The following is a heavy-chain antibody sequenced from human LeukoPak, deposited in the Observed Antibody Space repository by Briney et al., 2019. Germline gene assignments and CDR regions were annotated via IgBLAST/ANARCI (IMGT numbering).Heavy chain of an antibody. CDR1: GGPFSGYY. CDR3: ARGLDGYNDY. V-gene: IGHV4-34*01. Sequence: SETLSLTCAVYGGPFSGYYWSWIRQPPGKGLEWIGEINHSGSTNYNPSLKSRVTISVDTSKNQFSLKLSSVTAADTAVYYCARGLDGYNDYWGQGTLVTVSS. J-gene: IGHJ4*02. CDR2: INHSGST. D-gene: IGHD5-24*01.